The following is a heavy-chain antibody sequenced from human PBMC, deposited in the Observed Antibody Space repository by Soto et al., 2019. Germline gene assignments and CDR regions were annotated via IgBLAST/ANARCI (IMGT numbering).Heavy chain of an antibody. J-gene: IGHJ4*02. Sequence: ASVKVSCKASGGTFSSYAISWVRQAPGQGLEWMGGIIPIFGTANYAQKLQGRVTITADESTSTAYMELSSLRSEDTAVYYCARDESLAQWLLVWGQGTLVTVSS. CDR2: IIPIFGTA. D-gene: IGHD6-19*01. CDR3: ARDESLAQWLLV. CDR1: GGTFSSYA. V-gene: IGHV1-69*13.